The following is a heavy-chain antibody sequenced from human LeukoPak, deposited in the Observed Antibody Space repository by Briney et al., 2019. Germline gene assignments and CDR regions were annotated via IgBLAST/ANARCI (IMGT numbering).Heavy chain of an antibody. CDR3: ARGDLYDFWSGSSSDGFDY. CDR1: GGSFSGYY. CDR2: INHSGST. J-gene: IGHJ4*02. D-gene: IGHD3-3*01. V-gene: IGHV4-34*01. Sequence: PSDTLSLTCAVYGGSFSGYYWSWIRQPPGKGLEWIGEINHSGSTNYNPSLKSRVTISVDTSKNQFSLKLSSVTAADTAVYYCARGDLYDFWSGSSSDGFDYWGQGTLVTVSS.